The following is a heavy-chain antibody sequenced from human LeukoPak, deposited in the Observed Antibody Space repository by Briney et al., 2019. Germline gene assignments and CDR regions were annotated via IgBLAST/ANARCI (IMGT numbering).Heavy chain of an antibody. J-gene: IGHJ4*02. V-gene: IGHV1-2*02. Sequence: ASVKVSCKASGCTFTGYYMHWVRQAPGQGLEWMGWINPNSGGTNYAQKFQGRVTMTRDTSISTAYMELTRLRTDNTAVYYCARGIGGVIVMYDYWGQGTLVTVSS. CDR2: INPNSGGT. D-gene: IGHD3-16*02. CDR3: ARGIGGVIVMYDY. CDR1: GCTFTGYY.